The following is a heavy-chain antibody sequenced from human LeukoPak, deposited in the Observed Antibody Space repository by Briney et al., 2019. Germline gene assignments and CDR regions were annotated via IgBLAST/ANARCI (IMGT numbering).Heavy chain of an antibody. V-gene: IGHV3-30-3*01. J-gene: IGHJ6*02. Sequence: GGSLRLSCAASGFTFSSYSMHWVRQAPGKGLEWVAVISYDGSNKYNADSVKGRFTISRDNSKNTLYLQMNSLRREDTAEYYCARAEYDRSGSIYYYYGMDNWGQGTTVTVSS. CDR2: ISYDGSNK. CDR1: GFTFSSYS. CDR3: ARAEYDRSGSIYYYYGMDN. D-gene: IGHD3-22*01.